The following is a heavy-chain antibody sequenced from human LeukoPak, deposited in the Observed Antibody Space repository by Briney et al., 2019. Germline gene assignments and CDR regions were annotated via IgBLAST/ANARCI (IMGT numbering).Heavy chain of an antibody. V-gene: IGHV4-59*01. CDR1: GGSIRSYY. D-gene: IGHD5-24*01. CDR3: ARGWLEQLFDS. J-gene: IGHJ4*02. Sequence: SETLSLTCTVSGGSIRSYYWSWIRQPPGKGLEWIGYIYWSGRTHYNPSLKSRVTISVDTSKNEFSLNLNSVTAADTAVYYCARGWLEQLFDSWGQGALVTVSS. CDR2: IYWSGRT.